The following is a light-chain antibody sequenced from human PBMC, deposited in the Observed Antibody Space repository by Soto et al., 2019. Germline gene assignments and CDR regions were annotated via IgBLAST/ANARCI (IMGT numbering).Light chain of an antibody. CDR1: SSDVGAYNY. Sequence: SVLTQPASVSGSPGQSITISCTGTSSDVGAYNYVSWYQQNPGKAPKLMIYEVSNRPSGVSNRFSGSKSGNTASLTISGLQAEDEADYYCSSYTSRGTLVFGGGTKLTVL. V-gene: IGLV2-14*01. CDR3: SSYTSRGTLV. CDR2: EVS. J-gene: IGLJ2*01.